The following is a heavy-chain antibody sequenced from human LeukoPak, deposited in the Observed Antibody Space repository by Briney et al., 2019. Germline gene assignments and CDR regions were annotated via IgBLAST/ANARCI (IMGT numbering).Heavy chain of an antibody. CDR3: ARGVWAPFDS. Sequence: PGGSLRLSWAASGFSLSNYWMNWVRQAPGKGLEWVANIKQDGSEKNYVDSVKGRFSISRDNAKNSLILQMNSLRDEDMAVYYCARGVWAPFDSWGQGTLVSVSS. D-gene: IGHD7-27*01. J-gene: IGHJ4*02. CDR2: IKQDGSEK. V-gene: IGHV3-7*01. CDR1: GFSLSNYW.